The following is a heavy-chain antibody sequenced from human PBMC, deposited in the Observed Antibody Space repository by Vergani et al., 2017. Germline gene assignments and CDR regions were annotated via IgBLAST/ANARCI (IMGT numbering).Heavy chain of an antibody. CDR2: ISWNSGSI. Sequence: VQLVESGGGVVQPGRSLRLSCAASGFTFDDYAMHWVRQAPGKGLEWVSFISWNSGSIAYADSVKGRFTISRDNSKNTLYLQMNSLRAEDTAVYYCAKDAYYYDSSGYSTPGDYWGQGTLVTVSS. D-gene: IGHD3-22*01. CDR1: GFTFDDYA. V-gene: IGHV3-9*01. CDR3: AKDAYYYDSSGYSTPGDY. J-gene: IGHJ4*02.